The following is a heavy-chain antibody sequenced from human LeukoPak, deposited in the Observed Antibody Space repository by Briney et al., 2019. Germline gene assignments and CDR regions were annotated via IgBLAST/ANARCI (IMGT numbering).Heavy chain of an antibody. Sequence: ASVKVSCKVSGYTLTELSMHWVRQAPGQGLEWMGIINPSGGSTSYAQKFQGRVTMTRDTSTSTVYMELSSLRSEDTAVYYCARYCSGGSCQGSFDYWGQGTLVTVSS. CDR2: INPSGGST. D-gene: IGHD2-15*01. CDR1: GYTLTELS. CDR3: ARYCSGGSCQGSFDY. J-gene: IGHJ4*02. V-gene: IGHV1-46*01.